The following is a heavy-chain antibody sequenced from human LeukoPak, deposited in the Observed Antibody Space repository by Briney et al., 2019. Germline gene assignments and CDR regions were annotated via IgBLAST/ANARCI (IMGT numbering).Heavy chain of an antibody. Sequence: GRSLRLSCATSGFKFDDYGMHWVRQAPRKGLEWVSGISWNGAIMVYADSLKGQFTISRDNAKSSLYLQMNSLRAEDTALYYCAKDISIGGFADGYFYAMDAWGQGTTVTVSS. CDR2: ISWNGAIM. J-gene: IGHJ6*02. CDR1: GFKFDDYG. V-gene: IGHV3-9*01. D-gene: IGHD4-23*01. CDR3: AKDISIGGFADGYFYAMDA.